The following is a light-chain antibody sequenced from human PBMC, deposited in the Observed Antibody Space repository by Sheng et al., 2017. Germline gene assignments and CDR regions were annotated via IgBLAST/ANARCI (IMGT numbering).Light chain of an antibody. CDR1: SSNIGAGYD. CDR2: GNF. CDR3: QSYDTKLSGYYV. Sequence: QSVLTQPPSVSGGPRARGSTISCAGSSSNIGAGYDVHWYQHIPGRVPKLIMYGNFNRPSGVPDRFSGSKSGTSASLAITGLQAEDEADYYCQSYDTKLSGYYVFGTGTKVTVL. V-gene: IGLV1-40*01. J-gene: IGLJ1*01.